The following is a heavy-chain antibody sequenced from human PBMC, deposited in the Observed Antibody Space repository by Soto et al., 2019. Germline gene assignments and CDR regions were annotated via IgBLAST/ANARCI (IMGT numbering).Heavy chain of an antibody. CDR1: GFTFSDYY. Sequence: PGGSLRLSCAASGFTFSDYYMSWIRQAPGKGLEWVSYISSSDSIIYYADSVKGRFTISRDNAKNSLYLQMNSLRAEDTAAYYCARDLGYYDSSGYFDYWGQGTLVTVS. V-gene: IGHV3-11*01. CDR3: ARDLGYYDSSGYFDY. CDR2: ISSSDSII. J-gene: IGHJ4*02. D-gene: IGHD3-22*01.